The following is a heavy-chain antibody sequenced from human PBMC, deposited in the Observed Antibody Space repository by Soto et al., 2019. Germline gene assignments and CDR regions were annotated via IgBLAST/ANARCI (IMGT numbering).Heavy chain of an antibody. CDR1: GFTFSNYA. V-gene: IGHV3-30*18. J-gene: IGHJ4*02. CDR3: AKDKGVFNWATSYFDY. CDR2: TSYDGNNE. Sequence: LRLSCAASGFTFSNYAMHWVRQAPGKGLEWVALTSYDGNNEYYTDSVKGRFTISRDNSKNTLFLQMNSPRPEDTAVYYCAKDKGVFNWATSYFDYWGQGALVTVSS. D-gene: IGHD1-1*01.